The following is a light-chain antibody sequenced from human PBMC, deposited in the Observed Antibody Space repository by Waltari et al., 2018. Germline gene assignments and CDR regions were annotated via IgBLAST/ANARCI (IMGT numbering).Light chain of an antibody. Sequence: NFMLTQPHSVSESPGKTVSFSCTRSSGSIVSNYVQWYQQRPGSSPTTVIYENNRRPSGVPDRCSGSIDTSTNSASLTISGLRTEDEADYYCQSSDSTKIGVFGGGTKLTVL. CDR1: SGSIVSNY. J-gene: IGLJ3*02. CDR2: ENN. V-gene: IGLV6-57*01. CDR3: QSSDSTKIGV.